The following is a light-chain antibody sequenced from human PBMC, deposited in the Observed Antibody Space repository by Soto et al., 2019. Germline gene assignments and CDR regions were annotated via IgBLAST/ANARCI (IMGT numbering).Light chain of an antibody. CDR2: GAS. J-gene: IGKJ5*01. V-gene: IGKV3-20*01. Sequence: EIVLTQSPGTLSLSPGERATLSFMASQSVSSSYLAWYQQKPGQAPRLLIYGASSRATGIPDRFSGSGSGTDFTLTISSLQPEDFATYYCQQSYSTITFGQGTRLEIK. CDR1: QSVSSSY. CDR3: QQSYSTIT.